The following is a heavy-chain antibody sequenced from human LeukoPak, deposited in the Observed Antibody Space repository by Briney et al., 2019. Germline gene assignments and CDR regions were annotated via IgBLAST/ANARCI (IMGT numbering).Heavy chain of an antibody. Sequence: KDGESLKISCKGSTYSFTSYWIGWVRQMPGKGLECMGIIYPGDSDTRYSPSFQGQVTISADKSVSTAYLQWSSLKASGTAMYYCARSTRDGYNFDAFDIWGQGTMVTVSS. CDR2: IYPGDSDT. D-gene: IGHD5-24*01. V-gene: IGHV5-51*01. J-gene: IGHJ3*02. CDR3: ARSTRDGYNFDAFDI. CDR1: TYSFTSYW.